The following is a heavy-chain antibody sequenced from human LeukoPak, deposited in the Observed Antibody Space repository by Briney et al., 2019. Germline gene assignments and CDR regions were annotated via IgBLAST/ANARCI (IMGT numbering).Heavy chain of an antibody. CDR1: GGTFSSYA. J-gene: IGHJ5*02. Sequence: ASVKVSCKASGGTFSSYAISWVRQAPGQGLEWMGGIIPIFGTANYAQKFQGRVTITADESTSTAYMELSSLRSEDTAVYYCARFVGSDCSGGSCYRIRRTKNWFDPWGQGTLVTVSS. D-gene: IGHD2-15*01. V-gene: IGHV1-69*13. CDR2: IIPIFGTA. CDR3: ARFVGSDCSGGSCYRIRRTKNWFDP.